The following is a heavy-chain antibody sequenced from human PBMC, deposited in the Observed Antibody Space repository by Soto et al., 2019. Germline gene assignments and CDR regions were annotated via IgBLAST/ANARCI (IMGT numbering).Heavy chain of an antibody. V-gene: IGHV4-61*01. Sequence: PSETLSLTCTVSGGSVSSGSYYWSWIRQPPGKGLEWIGYIYYSGSTNYNPSLKSRVTISVDTSKNQFSLKLSSVTAADTAVYYCARDGNLDVWSGYYGGNWFDPWGQGTLVTVSS. CDR2: IYYSGST. D-gene: IGHD3-3*01. J-gene: IGHJ5*02. CDR1: GGSVSSGSYY. CDR3: ARDGNLDVWSGYYGGNWFDP.